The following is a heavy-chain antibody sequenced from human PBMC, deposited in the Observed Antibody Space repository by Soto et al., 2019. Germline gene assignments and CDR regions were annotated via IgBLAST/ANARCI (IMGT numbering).Heavy chain of an antibody. CDR2: INPSGGST. V-gene: IGHV1-46*03. CDR3: ARSRFDTPCFDY. D-gene: IGHD2-15*01. Sequence: ASVKVSCKASGYTLTGYYMHWVRQAPGQGLEWMGIINPSGGSTSYAQKFQGRVTMTRDTSTSTVYMELSSLRSEDTAVYYCARSRFDTPCFDYWGQGTLVTVSS. J-gene: IGHJ4*02. CDR1: GYTLTGYY.